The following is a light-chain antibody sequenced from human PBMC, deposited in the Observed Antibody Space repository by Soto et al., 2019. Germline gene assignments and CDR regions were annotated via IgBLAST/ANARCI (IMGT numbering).Light chain of an antibody. CDR3: QQYGSTLPWT. V-gene: IGKV3-20*01. CDR1: PGLTSSY. J-gene: IGKJ1*01. Sequence: EIVLTQSPGTLSLSPGEGATLSCRASPGLTSSYLAWYQQKPGQAPRLLIYGAFRRATGIPDRFSGSGSGTDFTLTISRLEPEDFAVNYCQQYGSTLPWTFGHGTKVAIK. CDR2: GAF.